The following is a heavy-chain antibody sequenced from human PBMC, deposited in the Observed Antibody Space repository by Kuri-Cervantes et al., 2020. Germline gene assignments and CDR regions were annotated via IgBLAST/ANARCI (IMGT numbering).Heavy chain of an antibody. CDR2: ISRSSSDI. CDR3: ARDTNTCGSTSCPGDAFDI. J-gene: IGHJ3*02. CDR1: GFTFDGYA. V-gene: IGHV3-9*01. D-gene: IGHD2-2*01. Sequence: SLKISCAASGFTFDGYAMHWVRQAPGKGLEWVSGISRSSSDIGYADSVKGRFTISRDNAKKSLYLQMNSLRAEDTAVYYCARDTNTCGSTSCPGDAFDIWGQGTMVTVSS.